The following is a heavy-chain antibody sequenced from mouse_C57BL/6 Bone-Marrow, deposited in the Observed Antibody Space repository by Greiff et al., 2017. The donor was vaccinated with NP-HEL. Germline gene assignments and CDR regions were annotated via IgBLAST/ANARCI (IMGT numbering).Heavy chain of an antibody. CDR2: IYPGDGDT. V-gene: IGHV1-82*01. CDR3: AVAKSYVWFAY. Sequence: VQLVESGPELVKPGASVKISCKASGYAFSSSWMNWVKQRPGKGLEWIGRIYPGDGDTNYNGKFKGKATLTADKSSSTAYMQLSSLTSEDSAVYFCAVAKSYVWFAYWGQGTLVTVSA. D-gene: IGHD1-1*01. J-gene: IGHJ3*01. CDR1: GYAFSSSW.